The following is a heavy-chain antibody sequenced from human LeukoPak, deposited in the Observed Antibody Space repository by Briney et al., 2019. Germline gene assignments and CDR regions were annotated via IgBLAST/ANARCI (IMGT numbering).Heavy chain of an antibody. J-gene: IGHJ5*02. D-gene: IGHD2-21*01. CDR1: GGSISSSSYY. CDR2: IYYSGST. Sequence: PSETLSLTCTVSGGSISSSSYYWGWIRQPPGKGLEWIGSIYYSGSTYYNPSLKSRVTISVDTSKNQFSLKLSSVTAADTAVYYCARAFIRNWFDPWGQGTLVTVSS. V-gene: IGHV4-39*07. CDR3: ARAFIRNWFDP.